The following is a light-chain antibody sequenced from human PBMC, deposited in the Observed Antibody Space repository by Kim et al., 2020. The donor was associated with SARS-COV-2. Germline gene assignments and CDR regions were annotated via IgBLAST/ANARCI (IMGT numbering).Light chain of an antibody. J-gene: IGKJ3*01. V-gene: IGKV1-39*01. Sequence: DIQMTQSPSSLSASVGDRVTITCRASQTIGSHLNWYQHRPGKAPKLLINVASNLQSGVPSRFSGSGSATDFTLTINSLQPEDFATYFCQQSYTTPLTFGPGTKVDIK. CDR3: QQSYTTPLT. CDR2: VAS. CDR1: QTIGSH.